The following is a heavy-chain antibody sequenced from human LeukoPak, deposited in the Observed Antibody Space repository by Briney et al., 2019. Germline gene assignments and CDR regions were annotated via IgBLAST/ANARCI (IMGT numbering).Heavy chain of an antibody. CDR1: GLTFSSYA. J-gene: IGHJ4*02. V-gene: IGHV3-66*01. CDR3: ARSGNSLFDY. Sequence: PGGSLRLSCAASGLTFSSYAMSWVRQAPGKGLEWVSVIYSGGSTYYADSVKGRFTISRDNSKNTLYLQMNSLRAEDTAVYYCARSGNSLFDYWGQGTLVTVSS. D-gene: IGHD4-23*01. CDR2: IYSGGST.